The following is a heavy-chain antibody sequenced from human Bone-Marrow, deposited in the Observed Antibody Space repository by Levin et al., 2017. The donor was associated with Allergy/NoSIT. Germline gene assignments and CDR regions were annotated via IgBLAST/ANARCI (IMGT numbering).Heavy chain of an antibody. CDR2: ISYDGSKK. CDR3: AKEAGYSGYDEYFQH. Sequence: SCAASGFTFSSYGMHWVRQAPGKGMEWVAVISYDGSKKDYAESVKGRFTISRDNSKNTVYLQMNSLRAEDTAVYYCAKEAGYSGYDEYFQHWGQGTLVTASS. V-gene: IGHV3-30*18. CDR1: GFTFSSYG. D-gene: IGHD5-12*01. J-gene: IGHJ1*01.